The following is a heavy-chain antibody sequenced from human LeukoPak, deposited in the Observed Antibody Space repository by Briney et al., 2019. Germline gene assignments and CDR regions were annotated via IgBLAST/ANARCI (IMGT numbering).Heavy chain of an antibody. J-gene: IGHJ4*02. CDR3: ARTYYDFWSGYLYYFDY. D-gene: IGHD3-3*01. CDR1: GGPFSGYY. CDR2: INHSGST. V-gene: IGHV4-34*01. Sequence: PSETLSLTCAVYGGPFSGYYWSWIRQPPGKGLEWIGEINHSGSTNYNPSLNSRVTISVDTSKNQFSLKLSSVTAADTAVYYCARTYYDFWSGYLYYFDYWGQGTLVTVSS.